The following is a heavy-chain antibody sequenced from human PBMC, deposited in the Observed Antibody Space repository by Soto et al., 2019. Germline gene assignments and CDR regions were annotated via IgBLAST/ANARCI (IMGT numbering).Heavy chain of an antibody. Sequence: SETLSLTCAVFGGSFGGSYWSWIRQSPGKGLEWLGEIDQSGSTNYNPSLKSRVTISVDTSKNQFSLKLSSVTAADTAVYYCARVGGFGATTIDYWGQGTLVTVS. J-gene: IGHJ4*02. CDR2: IDQSGST. CDR3: ARVGGFGATTIDY. D-gene: IGHD3-10*01. CDR1: GGSFGGSY. V-gene: IGHV4-34*01.